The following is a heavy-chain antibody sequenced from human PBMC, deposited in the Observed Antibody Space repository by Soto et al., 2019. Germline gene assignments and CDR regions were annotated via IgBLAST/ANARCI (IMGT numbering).Heavy chain of an antibody. CDR3: ARAPTVNPTHYYYYYGMDV. J-gene: IGHJ6*02. CDR2: IYYSGST. CDR1: GGSISSGDYY. Sequence: SETLSLTCTVSGGSISSGDYYWSWIRQPPGKGLEWIGYIYYSGSTYYNPSLKSRVTISVDTSKNQFSLKLSSVTAADTAVYYCARAPTVNPTHYYYYYGMDVWGQGTTVTVSS. D-gene: IGHD4-17*01. V-gene: IGHV4-30-4*01.